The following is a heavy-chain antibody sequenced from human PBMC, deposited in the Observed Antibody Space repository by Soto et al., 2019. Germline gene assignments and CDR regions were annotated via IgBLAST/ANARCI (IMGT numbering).Heavy chain of an antibody. V-gene: IGHV1-18*01. CDR1: GYTFSSYH. CDR2: ISAYNGNT. Sequence: QVQLLQSVAEVKKPGASVKVSCKASGYTFSSYHISWVRQAPGQGLEWMGWISAYNGNTNYAQKLQGRVTMTTDPSTTTAYMELRRVRSDDTAVYYCARDGPPTDYWGQGTLVTVPS. J-gene: IGHJ4*02. CDR3: ARDGPPTDY.